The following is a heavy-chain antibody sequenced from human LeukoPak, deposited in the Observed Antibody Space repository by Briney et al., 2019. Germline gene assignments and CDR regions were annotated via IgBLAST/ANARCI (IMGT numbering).Heavy chain of an antibody. D-gene: IGHD2-2*01. Sequence: ASVKVSCKASGYTFTSYGISWVRQAPGQGLEWMGWISAYNGNTNYAQKLQGRVTMTTDTSTSTAYMELRSLRSDDTAVYYCARDRGWYQLPEVDAFDIWGQGTMVTVSS. CDR1: GYTFTSYG. CDR2: ISAYNGNT. J-gene: IGHJ3*02. CDR3: ARDRGWYQLPEVDAFDI. V-gene: IGHV1-18*01.